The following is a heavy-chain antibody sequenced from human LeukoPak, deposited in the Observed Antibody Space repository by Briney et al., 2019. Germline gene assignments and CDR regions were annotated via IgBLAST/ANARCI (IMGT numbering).Heavy chain of an antibody. CDR3: ARWGDYDFWSGYHFDY. V-gene: IGHV4-59*08. Sequence: SETLSLTCTVSGGSISSYFWSLIRQPPGKGLEWIGYIYYSGSTNYNPSLKSRVTISVDTSKNQFSLKLSSVTAADTAVYYCARWGDYDFWSGYHFDYWGQGTLVTVSS. CDR1: GGSISSYF. CDR2: IYYSGST. J-gene: IGHJ4*02. D-gene: IGHD3-3*01.